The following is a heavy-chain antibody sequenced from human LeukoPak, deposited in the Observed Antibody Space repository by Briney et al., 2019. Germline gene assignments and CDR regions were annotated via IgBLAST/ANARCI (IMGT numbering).Heavy chain of an antibody. D-gene: IGHD2-15*01. J-gene: IGHJ5*02. Sequence: SETLSLTCAVYGGSFSGYYWSWIRQPPGKGLEWIGEINHSGSTNYNPSLKGRVTISVDTSKNQFSLKLSSVTAADTAVYYCARGYCSGGSCYSWFDPWGQGTLVTVSS. CDR3: ARGYCSGGSCYSWFDP. CDR2: INHSGST. CDR1: GGSFSGYY. V-gene: IGHV4-34*01.